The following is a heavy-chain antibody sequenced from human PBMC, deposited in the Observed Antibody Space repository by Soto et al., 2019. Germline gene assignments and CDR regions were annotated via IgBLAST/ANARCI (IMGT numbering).Heavy chain of an antibody. V-gene: IGHV3-30-3*01. CDR3: ARVVGKSDLYYDLWSGYRGDGMDV. J-gene: IGHJ6*02. CDR1: GFTFSSYA. CDR2: ISDYVTNK. Sequence: QVQLVESGGGVVQPGRSLRLSCAASGFTFSSYAMHWVRQAPVKGLEWVEVISDYVTNKYYADSVKGRFTISRDNANNAVDQQMNSSRAEDKAGYYCARVVGKSDLYYDLWSGYRGDGMDVWGQGTTVTVSS. D-gene: IGHD3-3*01.